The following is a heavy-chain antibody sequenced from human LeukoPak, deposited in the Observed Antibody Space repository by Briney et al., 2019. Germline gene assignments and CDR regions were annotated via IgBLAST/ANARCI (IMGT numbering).Heavy chain of an antibody. D-gene: IGHD6-19*01. CDR2: IYYSGST. J-gene: IGHJ1*01. V-gene: IGHV4-59*01. Sequence: SETLSLTCTVSGGSISGYYWTWIRQPPGKGLEWIGYIYYSGSTNYNPSLKSRVTISVDTSKNQFSLKLSSVTTADTAVYYCARGISDFQHWGQGTLVTVSS. CDR1: GGSISGYY. CDR3: ARGISDFQH.